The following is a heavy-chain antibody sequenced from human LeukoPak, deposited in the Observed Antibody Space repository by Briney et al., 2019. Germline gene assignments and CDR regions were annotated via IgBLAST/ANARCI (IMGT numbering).Heavy chain of an antibody. CDR1: GYTFTSYA. CDR2: INAGNGNT. D-gene: IGHD5-12*01. V-gene: IGHV1-3*01. J-gene: IGHJ4*02. Sequence: ASVKVSCKASGYTFTSYAMHWVRQAPGQRLEWMGWINAGNGNTKYSQKFQGRVTITRDTSASTAYMELSSLRSEDTAVYYCGRGWLRSYFDYWGQGTLVTVSS. CDR3: GRGWLRSYFDY.